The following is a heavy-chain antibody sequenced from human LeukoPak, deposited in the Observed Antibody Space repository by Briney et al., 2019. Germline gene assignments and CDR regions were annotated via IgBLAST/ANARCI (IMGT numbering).Heavy chain of an antibody. D-gene: IGHD3-22*01. J-gene: IGHJ5*02. CDR1: GYTFTSFD. Sequence: ASVKVSCKTSGYTFTSFDINWVRQATGQGLEWMGWINPNSGYTYSVQKFQGRVTITADTSTDTAYMELNNLRSEDTAVYYCATMTTFDPWGQGTLVTVSP. V-gene: IGHV1-8*01. CDR2: INPNSGYT. CDR3: ATMTTFDP.